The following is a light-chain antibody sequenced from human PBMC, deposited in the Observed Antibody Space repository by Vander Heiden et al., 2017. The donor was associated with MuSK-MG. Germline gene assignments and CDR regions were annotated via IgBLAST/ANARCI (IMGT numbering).Light chain of an antibody. Sequence: QMTQSPSSLSSSVGDRVTITCRASRSISTYLNWYQQKSGKVPKLLIYGASNLQSGVPSRFSGSNSGTDFTLTITSLQRGDSATYYCQQSYSNPWTFGQGTKVEIK. CDR1: RSISTY. CDR3: QQSYSNPWT. J-gene: IGKJ1*01. V-gene: IGKV1-39*01. CDR2: GAS.